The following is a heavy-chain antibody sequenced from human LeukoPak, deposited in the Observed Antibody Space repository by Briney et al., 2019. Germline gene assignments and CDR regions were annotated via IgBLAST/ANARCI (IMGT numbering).Heavy chain of an antibody. CDR2: IYSGGSK. CDR3: TRGGGGSFPHY. V-gene: IGHV3-53*01. D-gene: IGHD2-21*01. CDR1: RFTASSNF. J-gene: IGHJ4*02. Sequence: VRSLRLSCAASRFTASSNFLSSVRQPPGQGLEWVSDIYSGGSKYYADSVKGRFTISRDNSKNTLYLKMNSLRAEDTAVYYCTRGGGGSFPHYWGQGNVVSVSS.